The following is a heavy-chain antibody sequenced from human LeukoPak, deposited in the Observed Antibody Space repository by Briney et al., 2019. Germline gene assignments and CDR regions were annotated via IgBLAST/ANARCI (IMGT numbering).Heavy chain of an antibody. CDR1: GFTFSSYA. CDR2: ISGSGGST. J-gene: IGHJ4*02. D-gene: IGHD6-19*01. Sequence: GXSLRLSCAAYGFTFSSYAMSWVRQAPGKGLEWVSAISGSGGSTYYADSVKGRFTISRDNSKNTLYLQMNSLRAEDTAVYYCAKESGVAVAGFFDYWGQGTLVTVSS. V-gene: IGHV3-23*01. CDR3: AKESGVAVAGFFDY.